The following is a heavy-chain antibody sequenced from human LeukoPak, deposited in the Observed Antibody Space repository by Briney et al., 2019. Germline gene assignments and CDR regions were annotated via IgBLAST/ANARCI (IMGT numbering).Heavy chain of an antibody. V-gene: IGHV3-23*01. CDR1: GFTFSNYA. CDR2: ISGSGGST. D-gene: IGHD3-10*01. CDR3: AEFRGLTFDDAFDI. J-gene: IGHJ3*02. Sequence: GGSLRLSCAASGFTFSNYAMSWVRLAPGKGLDWVSAISGSGGSTYYADSVKGRFTISRDSSKNTLYLQMNSLRAEDTAVYYCAEFRGLTFDDAFDIWGQGTMVTVSS.